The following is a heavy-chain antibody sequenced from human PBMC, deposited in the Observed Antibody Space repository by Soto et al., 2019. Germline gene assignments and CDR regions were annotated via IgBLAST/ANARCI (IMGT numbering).Heavy chain of an antibody. V-gene: IGHV3-23*01. CDR1: GFTFSSYA. J-gene: IGHJ5*02. D-gene: IGHD3-10*01. CDR2: ISGSGGST. CDR3: CMVRRVFPWFDP. Sequence: GGSLRLSCAASGFTFSSYAMSWVRQAPGKGLEWVSAISGSGGSTYYADSVKGRFTISRDNSKNTLYLQMNSLRAEDTAVYYCCMVRRVFPWFDPWGQGTLVTVSS.